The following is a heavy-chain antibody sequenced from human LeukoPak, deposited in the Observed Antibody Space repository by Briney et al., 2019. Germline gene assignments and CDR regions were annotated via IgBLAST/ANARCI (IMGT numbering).Heavy chain of an antibody. Sequence: PGGSLRLSCAASGFTFSSYAMNWVRQAPGKGLEWVSTITGRGVATYYADSVKGRFTISRDNSKNTLYLQMNSPRAEDTAVYYCAKVVWQQLFYFDYWGQGTLVTVSS. CDR1: GFTFSSYA. CDR3: AKVVWQQLFYFDY. CDR2: ITGRGVAT. D-gene: IGHD6-13*01. J-gene: IGHJ4*02. V-gene: IGHV3-23*01.